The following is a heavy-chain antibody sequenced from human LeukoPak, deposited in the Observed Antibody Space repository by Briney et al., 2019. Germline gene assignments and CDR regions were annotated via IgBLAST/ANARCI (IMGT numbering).Heavy chain of an antibody. CDR2: ISNSGGST. CDR3: AKKEGRWYVDY. V-gene: IGHV3-23*01. D-gene: IGHD6-13*01. CDR1: GFTFSSYV. J-gene: IGHJ4*02. Sequence: GGSLRLSCAASGFTFSSYVMSWVRQAPGKGLEWVSSISNSGGSTYYADSVKGRFTISRDNSKNTLYLQMNSLRAEDTAVYYCAKKEGRWYVDYWGQGTLVTVSS.